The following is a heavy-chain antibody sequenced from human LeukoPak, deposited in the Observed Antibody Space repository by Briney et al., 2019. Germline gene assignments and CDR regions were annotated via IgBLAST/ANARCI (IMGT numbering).Heavy chain of an antibody. V-gene: IGHV4-34*01. CDR3: ARERGYSGYVYYYYGMDV. D-gene: IGHD5-12*01. CDR1: GGSFSGYY. Sequence: PSETLSLTCAVYGGSFSGYYWSWIRQPPAKGLEWIGEINHSGSTNYNPSLKSRVTISVDTSKNQFSLKLSSVTAADTAVYYCARERGYSGYVYYYYGMDVWGQGTTVTVSS. CDR2: INHSGST. J-gene: IGHJ6*02.